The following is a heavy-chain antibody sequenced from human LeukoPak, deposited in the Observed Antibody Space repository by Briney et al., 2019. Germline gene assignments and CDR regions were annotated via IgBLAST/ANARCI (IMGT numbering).Heavy chain of an antibody. D-gene: IGHD4-17*01. J-gene: IGHJ3*02. CDR2: IYYSGST. CDR3: ANLAYGDYGPGFAFDI. V-gene: IGHV4-39*07. Sequence: SETLSLTCTVSGGSISSSSYYWGWIRQPPGKGLEWIGSIYYSGSTYYNPSLKSRVTISVDTSKNQFSLKLSSVTAADTAVYYCANLAYGDYGPGFAFDIWGQGTMVTVSS. CDR1: GGSISSSSYY.